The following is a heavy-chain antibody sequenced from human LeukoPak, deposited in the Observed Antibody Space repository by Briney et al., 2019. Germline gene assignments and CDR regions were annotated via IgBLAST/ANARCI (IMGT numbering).Heavy chain of an antibody. Sequence: GGSLRLSCAASGFTFSTYSMNWVRQAPGKGLEWVSYISSSSTTIYYADSVKGRFTISRDNAKNSLYLQMNSLRAEDTAVYYCTRVLYSSGWYGDHYWGQGTLVTVSS. CDR2: ISSSSTTI. V-gene: IGHV3-48*01. CDR3: TRVLYSSGWYGDHY. D-gene: IGHD6-19*01. J-gene: IGHJ4*02. CDR1: GFTFSTYS.